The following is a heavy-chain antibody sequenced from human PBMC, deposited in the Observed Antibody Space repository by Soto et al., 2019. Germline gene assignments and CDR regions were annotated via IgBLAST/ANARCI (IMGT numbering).Heavy chain of an antibody. J-gene: IGHJ6*03. CDR1: GDSFNDYY. D-gene: IGHD5-12*01. CDR2: INPNGGVT. CDR3: ARESGGATATLDYYYFYMDV. V-gene: IGHV1-2*02. Sequence: QVQLVQSGAEVRKPGASVPVSCRSSGDSFNDYYIHWVRQAPGQGFEWMGWINPNGGVTKYAQKCQGGVSMTRETSIRSVYMQRSRLRSDDTAVYYCARESGGATATLDYYYFYMDVWGTGTTVTVSS.